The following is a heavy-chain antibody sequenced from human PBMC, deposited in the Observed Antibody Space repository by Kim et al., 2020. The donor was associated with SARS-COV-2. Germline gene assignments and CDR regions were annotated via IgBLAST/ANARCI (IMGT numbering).Heavy chain of an antibody. V-gene: IGHV3-23*01. J-gene: IGHJ4*02. D-gene: IGHD3-22*01. Sequence: GGSLRLSCAASGFTFSSYAMSWVRQAPGKGLEWVSAISGSGGSTYYADSVKGRFTISRDNSKNTLYLQMNSLRAEDTAVYYCAKDTRITMIVVVNGEFDYWGQGTLVTVSS. CDR2: ISGSGGST. CDR1: GFTFSSYA. CDR3: AKDTRITMIVVVNGEFDY.